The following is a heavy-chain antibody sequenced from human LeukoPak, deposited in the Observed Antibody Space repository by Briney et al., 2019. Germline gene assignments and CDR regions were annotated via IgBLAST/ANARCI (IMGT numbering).Heavy chain of an antibody. Sequence: SQTLSPTCTVYAPSATTSYWSCIRQPPGKGFEYIGFIHHSGDNKYNPSLSRRVTMSVDTSKNQFSLMLTSVTAADSAVYYCARHNGDSYLDYSAQGTPVTASP. V-gene: IGHV4-59*02. CDR3: ARHNGDSYLDY. CDR1: APSATTSY. CDR2: IHHSGDN. D-gene: IGHD2-21*01. J-gene: IGHJ4*02.